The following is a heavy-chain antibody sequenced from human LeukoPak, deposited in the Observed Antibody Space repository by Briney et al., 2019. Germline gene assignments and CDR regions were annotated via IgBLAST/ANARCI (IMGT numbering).Heavy chain of an antibody. CDR2: ISPYNGNT. V-gene: IGHV1-18*01. Sequence: ASVKVSCKSSGYTITSHGVSWVRQAPGQGLEWVGWISPYNGNTNYAQKLQGRVTMTTDRSTSTAYMELRSLRSDDTAVYYCARAVLGGATIHRDYYYMDVWGKGTTVTVSS. J-gene: IGHJ6*03. CDR3: ARAVLGGATIHRDYYYMDV. CDR1: GYTITSHG. D-gene: IGHD3-16*01.